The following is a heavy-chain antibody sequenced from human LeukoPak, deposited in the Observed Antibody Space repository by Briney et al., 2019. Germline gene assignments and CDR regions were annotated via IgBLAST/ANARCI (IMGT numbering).Heavy chain of an antibody. CDR2: ISGSGAST. D-gene: IGHD3-22*01. Sequence: GGSLRLSCAASGFTFSSYAMSWVRQAPGKGLEWVSAISGSGASTYYADSVKGRFTISRDNSKNTLYLQMNSLRAEDTAVYYCARGLYYYDSSGYWAPYFDYWGQGTLVTVSS. CDR3: ARGLYYYDSSGYWAPYFDY. CDR1: GFTFSSYA. J-gene: IGHJ4*02. V-gene: IGHV3-23*01.